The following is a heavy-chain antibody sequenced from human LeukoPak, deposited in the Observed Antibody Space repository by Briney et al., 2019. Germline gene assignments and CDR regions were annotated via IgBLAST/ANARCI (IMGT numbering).Heavy chain of an antibody. CDR2: FYSSGNT. Sequence: PSETLSLTCTVSGGSINTYFWTWIRQPAGKGLEWIGRFYSSGNTNYNPSLKSRVTMSLDTSKNQFSLKLSSVTAADTAVYYCARGVYIAAAQYGYWGQGTLVTVSS. CDR1: GGSINTYF. D-gene: IGHD6-13*01. CDR3: ARGVYIAAAQYGY. V-gene: IGHV4-4*07. J-gene: IGHJ4*02.